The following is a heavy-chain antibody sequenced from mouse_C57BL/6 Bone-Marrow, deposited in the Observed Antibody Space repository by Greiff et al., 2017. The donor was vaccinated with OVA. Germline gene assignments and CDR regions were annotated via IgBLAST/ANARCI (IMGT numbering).Heavy chain of an antibody. CDR2: IYPRSGNT. J-gene: IGHJ1*03. Sequence: QVQLQQSGAELARPGASVKLSCKASGYTFTSYGISWVKQRTGQGLEWIGEIYPRSGNTYYNEKFKGKATLTADKSSSTAYMELRSLTSEDSAVYFSARPGYFDVWGTGTTVTVSS. CDR1: GYTFTSYG. V-gene: IGHV1-81*01. CDR3: ARPGYFDV.